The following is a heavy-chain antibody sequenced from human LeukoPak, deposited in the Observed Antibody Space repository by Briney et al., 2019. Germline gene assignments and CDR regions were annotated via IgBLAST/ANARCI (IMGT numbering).Heavy chain of an antibody. D-gene: IGHD6-19*01. J-gene: IGHJ4*02. CDR1: GGSISSYY. CDR3: ARDQGSDWSLPFDY. V-gene: IGHV4-59*01. CDR2: IYYSGST. Sequence: KPSETLSLTCTVSGGSISSYYWSWIRQPPGKGLEWIGYIYYSGSTNYNPSLKSRVTISVDTSKNQFSLKLSSVTAADMAVYYCARDQGSDWSLPFDYWGQGTLVTVSS.